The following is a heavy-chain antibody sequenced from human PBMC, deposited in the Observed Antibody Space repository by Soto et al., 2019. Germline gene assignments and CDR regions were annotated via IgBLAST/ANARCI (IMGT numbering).Heavy chain of an antibody. CDR3: ASPREEYCSGANCYEAGS. V-gene: IGHV1-3*01. D-gene: IGHD2-2*01. CDR2: INAGDGNT. J-gene: IGHJ5*02. CDR1: GYSITNYA. Sequence: QVQLVQSGAEVKKSGASVRVSCKASGYSITNYAVHWVRQAPGQGFEWMGWINAGDGNTKYSQSFEDRLTITRDTSASTAHMELSNLKSEDTAVYFCASPREEYCSGANCYEAGSWGQGTLVTVSS.